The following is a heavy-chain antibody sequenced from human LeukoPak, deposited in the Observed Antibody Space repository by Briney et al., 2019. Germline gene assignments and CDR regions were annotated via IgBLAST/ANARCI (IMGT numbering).Heavy chain of an antibody. J-gene: IGHJ4*02. V-gene: IGHV3-64*01. CDR3: ANNWNLDY. D-gene: IGHD1-20*01. CDR2: ITTNGGTT. CDR1: GFTFSDYP. Sequence: PGGSLRLSCAASGFTFSDYPMHWVRQAPGKGLEYVSAITTNGGTTYYATSVKGRFIISRDNSKNTLYLQMNSLRAEDMALYYCANNWNLDYWGQGTLVTASS.